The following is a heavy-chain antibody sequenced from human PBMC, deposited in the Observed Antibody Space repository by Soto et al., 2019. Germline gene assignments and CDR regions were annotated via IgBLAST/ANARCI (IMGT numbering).Heavy chain of an antibody. Sequence: SGPTLVNPTQTLTLTCTFSGFSLSTSAVGVGWIRQPPRKALEWLALIYWDDDKRYSPSLRSRLTITKDTSKNQVVLTMTNMDPVDTATYYCAHHLEATNFDDWGQGTMVTVSS. CDR1: GFSLSTSAVG. J-gene: IGHJ4*02. V-gene: IGHV2-5*02. CDR3: AHHLEATNFDD. CDR2: IYWDDDK. D-gene: IGHD5-12*01.